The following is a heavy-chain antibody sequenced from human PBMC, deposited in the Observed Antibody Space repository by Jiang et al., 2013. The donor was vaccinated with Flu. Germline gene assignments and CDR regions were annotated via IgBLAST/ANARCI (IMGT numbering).Heavy chain of an antibody. CDR2: IYYSGST. CDR1: GGSISSSSYY. CDR3: ARRLESGYDWAYEENWFDP. D-gene: IGHD5-12*01. V-gene: IGHV4-39*01. J-gene: IGHJ5*02. Sequence: PGLVKPSETLSLTCTVSGGSISSSSYYWGWIRQPPGKGLEWIGSIYYSGSTYYNPSLKSRVTISVDTSKNQFSLKLSSVTAADTAVYYCARRLESGYDWAYEENWFDPWGQGTLVTVSS.